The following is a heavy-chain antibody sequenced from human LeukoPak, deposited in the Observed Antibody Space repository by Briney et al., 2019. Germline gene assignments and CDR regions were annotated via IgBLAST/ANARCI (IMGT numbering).Heavy chain of an antibody. J-gene: IGHJ4*02. CDR2: IRQDASEM. CDR3: AKGSRDSAYTPFDY. V-gene: IGHV3-7*01. D-gene: IGHD3-16*01. CDR1: GFTFSTYS. Sequence: GGSLRLSCAASGFTFSTYSMGWVRQVPGKGPEWVADIRQDASEMFYVDSVKGRFTISRDNAKNPLYLQMNSLRAEDTAVYYCAKGSRDSAYTPFDYWGQGTLVTVSS.